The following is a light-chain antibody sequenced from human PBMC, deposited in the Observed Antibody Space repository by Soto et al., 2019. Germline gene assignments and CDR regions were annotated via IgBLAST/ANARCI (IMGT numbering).Light chain of an antibody. CDR2: GAS. CDR3: QQYNNWPKT. J-gene: IGKJ5*01. CDR1: QSVSSN. Sequence: EIVMTQSPATLSVSQGERATISCRASQSVSSNLAWYQQKPGQAPKLLIYGASTRATGIPARFSGSGSGTDFTLTISSLQSEDFAVYYCQQYNNWPKTFGQGTRLEIK. V-gene: IGKV3-15*01.